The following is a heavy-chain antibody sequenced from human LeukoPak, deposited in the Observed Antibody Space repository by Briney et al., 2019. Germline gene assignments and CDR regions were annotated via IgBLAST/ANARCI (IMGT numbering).Heavy chain of an antibody. V-gene: IGHV6-1*01. CDR3: ARGQVVAGGVNYYYYMDV. CDR1: GDSVSSNSAA. J-gene: IGHJ6*03. CDR2: TYYRSKWYT. D-gene: IGHD2-15*01. Sequence: SQTLSLTCAISGDSVSSNSAAWNWIRQSPSRGLEWLRRTYYRSKWYTDYAVSVKSRITINPDTSKNQFSLQLNSVTPEDTAVYYCARGQVVAGGVNYYYYMDVWGKGTTVTVSS.